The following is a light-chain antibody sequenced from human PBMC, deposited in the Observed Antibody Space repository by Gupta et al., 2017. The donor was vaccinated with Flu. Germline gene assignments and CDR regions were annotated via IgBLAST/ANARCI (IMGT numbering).Light chain of an antibody. CDR2: RSN. V-gene: IGLV1-47*01. CDR3: AAWDDSLSGVV. CDR1: NSNIGSKY. J-gene: IGLJ2*01. Sequence: RVTISCSGGNSNIGSKYVYWYQQMPGPAPKLLIDRSNQRPSGVPDRFSGSKSGTSASLAISGLRSEDEADYYCAAWDDSLSGVVFGGGTKLTVL.